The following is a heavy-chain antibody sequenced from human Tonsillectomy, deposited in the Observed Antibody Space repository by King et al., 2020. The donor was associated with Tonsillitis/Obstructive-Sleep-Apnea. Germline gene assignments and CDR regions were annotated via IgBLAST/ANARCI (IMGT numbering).Heavy chain of an antibody. J-gene: IGHJ4*02. CDR3: SRDPSGFHFDY. V-gene: IGHV3-49*05. CDR2: IRGKAFGGAT. Sequence: VQLVESGGGLVKPGRSLRLSCTASGFTFGDYAMSWFRQAPGKGLEWVGYIRGKAFGGATEVAASVKGRFTMSRDDSNSIAYLQMNSLKTEDTAMYYCSRDPSGFHFDYWGQGTLVTVSS. CDR1: GFTFGDYA.